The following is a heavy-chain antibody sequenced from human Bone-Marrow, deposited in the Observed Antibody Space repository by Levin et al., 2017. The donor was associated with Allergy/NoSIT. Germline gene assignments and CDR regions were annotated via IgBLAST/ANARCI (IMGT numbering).Heavy chain of an antibody. CDR1: GFTFSSYW. Sequence: GESLKISCAASGFTFSSYWMSWVRQAPGKGLEWVANIKQDGSEKYYVDSVKGRFTISRDNAKNSLYLQMNSLRAEDTAVYYCASAEASSWYPQYFQHWGQGTLVTVSS. CDR2: IKQDGSEK. D-gene: IGHD6-13*01. J-gene: IGHJ1*01. V-gene: IGHV3-7*02. CDR3: ASAEASSWYPQYFQH.